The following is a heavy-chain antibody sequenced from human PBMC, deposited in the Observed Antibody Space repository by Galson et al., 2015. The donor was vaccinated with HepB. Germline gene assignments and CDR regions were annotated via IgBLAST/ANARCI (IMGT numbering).Heavy chain of an antibody. J-gene: IGHJ4*02. Sequence: SLRLSCAASGFTFSNAWMSWVRQAPGKGLEWVGRIKSKTDGGTTDYAAPVKGRFTISRDDSKNTLYLQMNSLKTEDTAVYYCTTDHAPYCSGGSCYLGYWGQGTLVTVSS. V-gene: IGHV3-15*01. D-gene: IGHD2-15*01. CDR1: GFTFSNAW. CDR3: TTDHAPYCSGGSCYLGY. CDR2: IKSKTDGGTT.